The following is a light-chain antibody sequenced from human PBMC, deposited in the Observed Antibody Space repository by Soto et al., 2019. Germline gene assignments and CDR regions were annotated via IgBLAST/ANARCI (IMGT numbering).Light chain of an antibody. CDR2: DAS. V-gene: IGKV3-11*01. Sequence: ERVLIQALSTPFLSPGEKTTPSCRASQSVSSYLAWYQQKPGQAPRLLIYDASNRATGIPARFSGSGSGTDFTLTISSLEPEDFAVYYCQQRSNWSTGTFGQGTKV. J-gene: IGKJ1*01. CDR1: QSVSSY. CDR3: QQRSNWSTGT.